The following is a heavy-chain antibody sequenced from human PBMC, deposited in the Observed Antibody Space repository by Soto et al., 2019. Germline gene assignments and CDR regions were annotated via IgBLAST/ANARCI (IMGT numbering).Heavy chain of an antibody. V-gene: IGHV1-69*12. CDR3: ARVSPHDYGDEDAFFDY. CDR1: GDTFSSYA. CDR2: IIPIFGTA. Sequence: QVQLVQSGAEVKKPGSSVKVSCKASGDTFSSYAISWVRQAPGQGLEWMGGIIPIFGTANYAQKFQGRVTITADESTSTAYMELSSLRSEDTAVYYCARVSPHDYGDEDAFFDYWGQGTLVTVSS. D-gene: IGHD4-17*01. J-gene: IGHJ4*02.